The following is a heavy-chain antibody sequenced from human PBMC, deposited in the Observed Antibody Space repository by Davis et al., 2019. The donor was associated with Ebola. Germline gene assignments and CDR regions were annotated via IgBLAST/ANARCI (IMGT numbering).Heavy chain of an antibody. CDR2: IYYSGST. CDR1: GGSISSYY. CDR3: AKAQECSSTTCYAFDI. D-gene: IGHD2-2*01. J-gene: IGHJ3*02. V-gene: IGHV4-59*08. Sequence: MPSETLSLTCTVSGGSISSYYWSWIRQPPGKGLEWIGYIYYSGSTNYNPSLKSRVTISVDTSKNQFSLKLSSVTAADTAVYYCAKAQECSSTTCYAFDIWGQGTVVTVSS.